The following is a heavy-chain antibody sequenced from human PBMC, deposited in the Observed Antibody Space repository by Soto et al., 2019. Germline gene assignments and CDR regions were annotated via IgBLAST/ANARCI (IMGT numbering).Heavy chain of an antibody. Sequence: QVQLVQSGAEVKKPGASVKVSCKASGYTFTSYAMHWVRQAPGQRLEWMGWINAGNGNTKYSQKFQGRVTITRDTCASTAYMELSSLRSEDTAVYYWARTVGYYYGMDGWGQGTTVTVSS. CDR1: GYTFTSYA. V-gene: IGHV1-3*01. D-gene: IGHD4-17*01. CDR2: INAGNGNT. CDR3: ARTVGYYYGMDG. J-gene: IGHJ6*02.